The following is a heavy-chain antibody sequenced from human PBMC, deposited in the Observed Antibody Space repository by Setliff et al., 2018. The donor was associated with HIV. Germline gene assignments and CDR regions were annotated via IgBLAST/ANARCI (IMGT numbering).Heavy chain of an antibody. V-gene: IGHV1-3*01. D-gene: IGHD3-3*01. Sequence: ASVKVSCKASGYTFTSYALHWVRQAPGQGLEWMGWINAGNGKTKYSQKFQSRVTITRDTSASTAYMELHSLRSEDTAIYYCASSTITIFGVVPYYFDYCGQGTLVTVSS. J-gene: IGHJ4*02. CDR2: INAGNGKT. CDR1: GYTFTSYA. CDR3: ASSTITIFGVVPYYFDY.